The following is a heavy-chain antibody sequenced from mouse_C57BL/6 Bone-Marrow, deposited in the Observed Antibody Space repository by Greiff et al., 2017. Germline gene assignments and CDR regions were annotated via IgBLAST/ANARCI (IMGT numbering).Heavy chain of an antibody. J-gene: IGHJ2*01. Sequence: VQLVESGAELARPGASVKLSCKASGYTFTSYGISWVKQRTGQGLEWIGEIYPRSGNTYYNEKFKGKATLTADKSSSTAYMELRSLTSEDSAVYFCARSHYGSTEFDYWGQGTTLTVSS. CDR1: GYTFTSYG. CDR2: IYPRSGNT. D-gene: IGHD1-1*01. V-gene: IGHV1-81*01. CDR3: ARSHYGSTEFDY.